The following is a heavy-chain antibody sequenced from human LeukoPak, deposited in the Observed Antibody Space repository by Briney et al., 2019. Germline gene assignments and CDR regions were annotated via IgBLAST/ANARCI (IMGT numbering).Heavy chain of an antibody. J-gene: IGHJ4*02. Sequence: PGGSLRLSCAASGFTFSNYWMSWVRQAPGKGLEWVANMDQDGSDKNYVGSVTGRFTISRDDAKNSLYLQMNSLRAEDTAVYYCARESTSERPGYWGQGTLVTVSS. V-gene: IGHV3-7*01. CDR2: MDQDGSDK. D-gene: IGHD5/OR15-5a*01. CDR1: GFTFSNYW. CDR3: ARESTSERPGY.